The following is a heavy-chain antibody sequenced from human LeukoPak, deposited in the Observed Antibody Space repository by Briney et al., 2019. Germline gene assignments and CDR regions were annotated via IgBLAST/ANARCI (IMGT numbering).Heavy chain of an antibody. J-gene: IGHJ5*02. Sequence: ASVKVSFKASGYTFTVYYMHWVRQAPGQGLEVMGWINPNSGGTTYAQRSQGRVTMTRDTSISTAYMELRRLRCDDTAVYYCARAMGIAANYAHNWFDPWGQGTLVTVSS. D-gene: IGHD5-18*01. V-gene: IGHV1-2*02. CDR2: INPNSGGT. CDR3: ARAMGIAANYAHNWFDP. CDR1: GYTFTVYY.